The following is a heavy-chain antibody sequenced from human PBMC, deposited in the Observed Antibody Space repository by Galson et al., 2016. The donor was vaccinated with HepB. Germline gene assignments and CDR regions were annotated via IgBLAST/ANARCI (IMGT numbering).Heavy chain of an antibody. V-gene: IGHV3-21*06. CDR1: GFTFSDYN. CDR2: ITSSNTYT. D-gene: IGHD3-10*01. Sequence: SLRLSCAASGFTFSDYNLNWVRQAPGKGLEWVSSITSSNTYTYYADSVKGRFTISRDNAKNSLYLHMNSLRAEDTTMYYCAREIGYGRFGYHYGMDVWGQGTMVTVS. J-gene: IGHJ6*02. CDR3: AREIGYGRFGYHYGMDV.